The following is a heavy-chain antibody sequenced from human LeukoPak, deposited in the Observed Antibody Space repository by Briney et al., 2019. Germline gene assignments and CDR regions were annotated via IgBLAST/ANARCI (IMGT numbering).Heavy chain of an antibody. D-gene: IGHD4-11*01. CDR3: ASSMTTLQNFDY. Sequence: SETLSLTCAVYGGSFSGYYWSWIRQPPGKGLEWIGEINHSGSTNYNPSLKSRVTISVDTSKNQFSLKLSSVTAADTAVYYCASSMTTLQNFDYWGQGTLVTVSS. CDR1: GGSFSGYY. J-gene: IGHJ4*02. CDR2: INHSGST. V-gene: IGHV4-34*01.